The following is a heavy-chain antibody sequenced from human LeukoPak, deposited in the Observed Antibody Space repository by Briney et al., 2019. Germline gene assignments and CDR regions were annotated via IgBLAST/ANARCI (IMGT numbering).Heavy chain of an antibody. CDR2: INHSGST. CDR3: ARNYGDTAGYWFDP. CDR1: GGSFSGYY. Sequence: SETLSLTCAVYGGSFSGYYWSWIRQPPGKGLEWIGEINHSGSTNYNPSLKSRVTISVDTSKNQFSLKLSSVTAADTAVYYCARNYGDTAGYWFDPWGQGTLVTVSS. V-gene: IGHV4-34*01. D-gene: IGHD4-17*01. J-gene: IGHJ5*02.